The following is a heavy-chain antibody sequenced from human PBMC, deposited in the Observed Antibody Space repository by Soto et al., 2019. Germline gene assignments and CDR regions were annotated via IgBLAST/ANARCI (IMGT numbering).Heavy chain of an antibody. Sequence: SETLSLTCTVSGGSISSGPYSWGWIRQPPGKGLEWIGTFYYSGSTNYNPSLESRVTISVDTSRNQFSLKVSSVTAADTAVYYCARLGGYCSSTSRYGHYTMDVWGQGTTVTVSS. CDR2: FYYSGST. CDR1: GGSISSGPYS. J-gene: IGHJ6*02. D-gene: IGHD2-2*01. V-gene: IGHV4-39*01. CDR3: ARLGGYCSSTSRYGHYTMDV.